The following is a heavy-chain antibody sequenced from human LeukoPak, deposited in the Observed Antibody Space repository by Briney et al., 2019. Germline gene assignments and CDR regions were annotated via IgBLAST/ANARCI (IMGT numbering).Heavy chain of an antibody. Sequence: ASVKVSCKASGYTFTSYGISWVRQAPGQGLEWMGWISAYNGNTNYAQKLQGRVTMTTDTSTSTAYMELRSLRSDDTAVYYCARAGTYTYYYDSSGYSLDYWGQGTLVTVSS. D-gene: IGHD3-22*01. CDR1: GYTFTSYG. J-gene: IGHJ4*02. CDR2: ISAYNGNT. CDR3: ARAGTYTYYYDSSGYSLDY. V-gene: IGHV1-18*01.